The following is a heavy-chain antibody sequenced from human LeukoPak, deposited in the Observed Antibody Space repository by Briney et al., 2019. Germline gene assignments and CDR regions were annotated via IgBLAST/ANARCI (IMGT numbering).Heavy chain of an antibody. CDR3: ATIRHYHDTSVYKTAGIDH. Sequence: GGSLRLSCAASGFTFTWYWMTWVRQAPGKGLEWVANIKQDGTEKYYVDSVKGRFTISKDNSKSSLYLEMNNLGAEDAAVYYCATIRHYHDTSVYKTAGIDHWGQGTLVTVSS. CDR2: IKQDGTEK. D-gene: IGHD3-22*01. CDR1: GFTFTWYW. J-gene: IGHJ4*02. V-gene: IGHV3-7*01.